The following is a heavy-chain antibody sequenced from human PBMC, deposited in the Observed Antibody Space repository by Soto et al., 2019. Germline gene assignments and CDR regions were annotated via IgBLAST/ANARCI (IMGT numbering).Heavy chain of an antibody. CDR1: GGSVSSGSYY. D-gene: IGHD3-3*01. CDR3: ARASNYDFWSGPPQYHLDF. CDR2: IYYSGST. J-gene: IGHJ4*02. Sequence: NTSETLSLTCTVSGGSVSSGSYYWSWIRQPPGKGLEWIGYIYYSGSTNYNPSLKSRVTGSIDTAKNQFSLKLSSVTAADTALYYCARASNYDFWSGPPQYHLDFWGQGTLVTVSS. V-gene: IGHV4-61*01.